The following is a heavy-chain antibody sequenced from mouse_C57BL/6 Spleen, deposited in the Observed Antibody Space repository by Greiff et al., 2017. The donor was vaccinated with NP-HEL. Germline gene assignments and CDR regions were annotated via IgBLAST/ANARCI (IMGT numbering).Heavy chain of an antibody. CDR2: FYPGSGSI. J-gene: IGHJ2*01. D-gene: IGHD2-12*01. CDR1: GYTFTEYT. Sequence: LVESGAELVKPGASVKLSCKASGYTFTEYTIHWVKQRSGQGLEWIGWFYPGSGSIKYNEKFKDKATLTADKSSSTVYMELSRLTSEDSAVYVCARHEEGPPLRPGFDYWGQGTTLTVSS. V-gene: IGHV1-62-2*01. CDR3: ARHEEGPPLRPGFDY.